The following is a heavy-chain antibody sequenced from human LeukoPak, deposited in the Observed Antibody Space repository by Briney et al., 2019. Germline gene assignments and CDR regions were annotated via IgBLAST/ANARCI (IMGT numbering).Heavy chain of an antibody. CDR3: ARKDGDF. CDR1: GASITSFH. J-gene: IGHJ4*02. CDR2: IYTSGST. Sequence: SEALSLTCDVSGASITSFHWTWFRQPAGRGLEWIGLIYTSGSTLYNPSLQSRVAMSVDMTKNQLSLKVTSVTAADAATYYCARKDGDFWGQGTLVTVSS. V-gene: IGHV4-4*07.